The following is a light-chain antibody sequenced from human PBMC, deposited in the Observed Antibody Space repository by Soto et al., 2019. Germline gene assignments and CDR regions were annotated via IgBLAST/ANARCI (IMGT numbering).Light chain of an antibody. Sequence: EIGITQSPGTLSVSPGETVTLACRASQSININLAWYQQKPGQAPRLLIYGASTRATGLPARFSGSGSDTEFTLIISSLQSEDSAVYYCQQYDNWPITFGQGTRLEIK. CDR3: QQYDNWPIT. J-gene: IGKJ5*01. V-gene: IGKV3-15*01. CDR2: GAS. CDR1: QSININ.